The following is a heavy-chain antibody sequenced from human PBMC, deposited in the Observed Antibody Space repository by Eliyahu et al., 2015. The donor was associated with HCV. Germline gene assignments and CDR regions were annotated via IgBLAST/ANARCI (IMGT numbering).Heavy chain of an antibody. CDR2: INHSGST. CDR3: ARGQVSWYSFDY. Sequence: QVQLQQWGAGLLKPSETLSLTCAVYGGSFSGYYWSWIRQPPGKGLEWIGEINHSGSTNYNPSLKSRATISVDTSKNQFSLKLSSVTAADTAVYYCARGQVSWYSFDYWGQGTLVTVSS. CDR1: GGSFSGYY. V-gene: IGHV4-34*01. J-gene: IGHJ4*02. D-gene: IGHD1-1*01.